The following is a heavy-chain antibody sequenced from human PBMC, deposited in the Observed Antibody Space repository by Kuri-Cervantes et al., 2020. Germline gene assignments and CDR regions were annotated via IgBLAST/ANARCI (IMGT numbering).Heavy chain of an antibody. CDR1: GFTFSSYN. J-gene: IGHJ5*02. CDR3: ARGVTGTTGNWFDP. V-gene: IGHV3-21*04. D-gene: IGHD1-20*01. Sequence: GESLKISCAASGFTFSSYNMNWVRQAPGKGLEWVSSISSSSSYIYYADSVKGRFTISRDNAKNSLYLQMNSLRAEDTALYYCARGVTGTTGNWFDPWGQGTQVTVSS. CDR2: ISSSSSYI.